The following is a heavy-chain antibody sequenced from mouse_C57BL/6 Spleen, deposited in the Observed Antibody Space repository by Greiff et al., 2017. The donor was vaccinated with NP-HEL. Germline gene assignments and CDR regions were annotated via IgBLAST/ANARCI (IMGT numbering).Heavy chain of an antibody. D-gene: IGHD1-1*02. CDR3: TREGDYYTTSY. J-gene: IGHJ3*01. CDR1: GYTFTDYE. CDR2: IDPETGGT. Sequence: VQLQQSGAELVRPGASVTLSCKASGYTFTDYEMHWVKPTPVPGLEWIGAIDPETGGTAYNQKFKGKAILTADKSSSTAYLELRSLTSEDSAVYYCTREGDYYTTSYWGQGTLVTVSA. V-gene: IGHV1-15*01.